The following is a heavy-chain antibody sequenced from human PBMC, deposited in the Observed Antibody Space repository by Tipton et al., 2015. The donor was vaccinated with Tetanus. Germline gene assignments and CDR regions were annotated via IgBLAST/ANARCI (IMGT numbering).Heavy chain of an antibody. CDR1: GFTVSSNY. V-gene: IGHV3-53*01. Sequence: VQLVQSGGGLIQPGGSLRLSCAASGFTVSSNYMSWVRQAPGKGLEWVSVIYSGGSTYYADSVKGRFTISRDNSKNTLYLQMNSLRAEDTAVYYCARVGTMVRGVINNYFDYWGQGTLVTVSS. CDR3: ARVGTMVRGVINNYFDY. D-gene: IGHD3-10*01. CDR2: IYSGGST. J-gene: IGHJ4*02.